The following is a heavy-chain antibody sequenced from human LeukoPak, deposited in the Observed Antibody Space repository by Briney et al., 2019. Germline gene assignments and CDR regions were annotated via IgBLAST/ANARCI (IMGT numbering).Heavy chain of an antibody. D-gene: IGHD4-17*01. V-gene: IGHV1-2*06. Sequence: ASVKVSCKASGYIFTGYYMHWARQAPGQGLEWMGRINPNSGGTNYAQKSQGRATMTRDTSISTAYMELSRLRSDDTAVYYCARAYGDYEYDYWGQGTLVTVSS. J-gene: IGHJ4*02. CDR2: INPNSGGT. CDR3: ARAYGDYEYDY. CDR1: GYIFTGYY.